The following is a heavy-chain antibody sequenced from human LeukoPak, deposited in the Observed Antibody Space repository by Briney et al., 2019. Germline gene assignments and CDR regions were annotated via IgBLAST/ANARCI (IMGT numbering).Heavy chain of an antibody. CDR1: GGSFSGYY. V-gene: IGHV4-34*01. CDR2: INHSGST. J-gene: IGHJ3*02. Sequence: PSETLSLTCAVYGGSFSGYYWSWIRQPPGKGLEWIGEINHSGSTNYNPSLKSRVTISVDTSKNQFSLKLSSVTAADTAVYYCARPRDRVRAFDIWGQGTMVTVSS. D-gene: IGHD3-10*01. CDR3: ARPRDRVRAFDI.